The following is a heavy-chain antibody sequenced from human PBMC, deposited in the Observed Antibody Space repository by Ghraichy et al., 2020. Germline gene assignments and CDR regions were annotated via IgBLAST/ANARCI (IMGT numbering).Heavy chain of an antibody. CDR1: AFIFSTYW. V-gene: IGHV3-7*01. J-gene: IGHJ4*02. CDR3: ARDDGYGRSVY. D-gene: IGHD5-18*01. Sequence: GGSLRLSCAASAFIFSTYWMTWVRQAPGKGLEWVATIKDDGTETYYVDSVKGRFTISRDNAKNSLYLQMSSLRAEDAATYYCARDDGYGRSVYWGQGTLVTDSS. CDR2: IKDDGTET.